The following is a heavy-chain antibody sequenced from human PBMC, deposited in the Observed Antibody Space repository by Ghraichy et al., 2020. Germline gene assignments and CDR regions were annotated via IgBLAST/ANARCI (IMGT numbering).Heavy chain of an antibody. D-gene: IGHD4-11*01. CDR3: ARWGGMYSNYYYYGMDV. J-gene: IGHJ6*02. Sequence: SETLSLTCAVYGGSFSGYYWSWIRQPPGKGLEWIGEINHSGSTNYNPSLKSRVTISVDTSKNQFSLKLSSVTAADTAVYYCARWGGMYSNYYYYGMDVWGQGTTVTVSS. CDR2: INHSGST. CDR1: GGSFSGYY. V-gene: IGHV4-34*01.